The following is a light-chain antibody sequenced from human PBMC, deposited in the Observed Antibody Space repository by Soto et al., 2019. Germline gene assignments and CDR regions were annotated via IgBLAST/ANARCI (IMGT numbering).Light chain of an antibody. CDR2: GAS. CDR3: QQYFNWPLTWT. V-gene: IGKV3-15*01. CDR1: QSIRTN. J-gene: IGKJ1*01. Sequence: EIVLTQSPATLSVSAGGTVTLSCRASQSIRTNVAWYQQIPGQAPRLLVYGASTRGTGVPARFSGSGSGIEFTLTISSLQSEDSAFYFCQQYFNWPLTWTFGPGTKVQIK.